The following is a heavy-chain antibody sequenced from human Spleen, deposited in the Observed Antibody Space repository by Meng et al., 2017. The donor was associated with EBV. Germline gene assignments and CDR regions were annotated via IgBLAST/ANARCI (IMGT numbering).Heavy chain of an antibody. CDR3: ARVPGYNWFDP. J-gene: IGHJ5*02. Sequence: QVQLQDAGPGLLKPSETLSGTCSVSCGSISGSSDYWGWVRQTPGKGLEWIGRIYFSGNTYYNPSLKSWVTMSVDTSRNQFSLNVTSVTAADTAVYYCARVPGYNWFDPWGQGTLVTVSS. D-gene: IGHD1-14*01. CDR2: IYFSGNT. V-gene: IGHV4-39*07. CDR1: CGSISGSSDY.